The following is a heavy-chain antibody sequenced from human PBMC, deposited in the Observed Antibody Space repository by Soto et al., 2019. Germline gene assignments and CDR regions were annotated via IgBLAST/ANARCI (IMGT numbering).Heavy chain of an antibody. V-gene: IGHV1-69*01. CDR3: ARDWSRDIVVVPALYGMDV. D-gene: IGHD2-2*01. CDR1: GGTFSSYA. J-gene: IGHJ6*02. CDR2: IIPIFGTA. Sequence: QVQLVQSGAEVKKPGSSVKVSCKASGGTFSSYAISWVRQAPGQGLEWMGGIIPIFGTANYAQKFQGRVTITADECTSTAYMELSSLRSEDTAVYYCARDWSRDIVVVPALYGMDVWGQGTTVTVSS.